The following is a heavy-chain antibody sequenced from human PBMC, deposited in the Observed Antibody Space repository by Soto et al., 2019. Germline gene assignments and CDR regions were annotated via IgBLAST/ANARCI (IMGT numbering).Heavy chain of an antibody. J-gene: IGHJ3*02. V-gene: IGHV3-15*01. CDR1: GFTFSNAW. Sequence: GGSLRLSCAASGFTFSNAWMSWVRQAPGKGLEWVGRIKSKADGGTTDYAAPVKGRFTISRDDSKNTLYLQMNSLKTEDTAVYYCTKEFLHIVVGIWGQGTMVTVSS. CDR3: TKEFLHIVVGI. CDR2: IKSKADGGTT. D-gene: IGHD2-21*01.